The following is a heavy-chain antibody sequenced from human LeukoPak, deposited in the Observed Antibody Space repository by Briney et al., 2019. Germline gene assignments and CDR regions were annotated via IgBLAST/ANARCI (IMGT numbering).Heavy chain of an antibody. CDR3: ARGFYYQTSGFYPGGDY. CDR2: INPDSGST. CDR1: GYTFTNYY. V-gene: IGHV1-46*01. D-gene: IGHD3-22*01. J-gene: IGHJ4*02. Sequence: GAAVKVSXKASGYTFTNYYIYWVRQAPGQGLEWMGIINPDSGSTNYAQKFQGRVTMTRDTSTSTVYMELSRLRSEDTAVYYCARGFYYQTSGFYPGGDYWGQGTLVTVSS.